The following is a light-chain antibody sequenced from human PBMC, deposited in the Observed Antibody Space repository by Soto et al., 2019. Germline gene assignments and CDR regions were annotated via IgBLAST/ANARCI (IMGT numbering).Light chain of an antibody. J-gene: IGKJ1*01. Sequence: EIVMTQSPGTLSVFPGERVTLSCRASQSVSTNLAWYQQKPGQAPRLLMYGASTRATGMPASFSGSGSGTEFILTISSLQSEDFAVYYCQQYNDWPPWTFGQGTKVDIK. V-gene: IGKV3-15*01. CDR2: GAS. CDR1: QSVSTN. CDR3: QQYNDWPPWT.